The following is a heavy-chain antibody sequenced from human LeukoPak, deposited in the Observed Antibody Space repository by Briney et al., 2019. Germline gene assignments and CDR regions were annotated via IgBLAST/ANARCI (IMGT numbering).Heavy chain of an antibody. J-gene: IGHJ4*02. Sequence: ASVKVSCKASGYTFTGYLMHWVRQAPGQRREWMGWINAGTGHTKYSQNFQGRVTITRDTSASTAYMDLSSLTSEDTAVYYCARETKGVPGYYFDYWGQGTLVTVSS. CDR2: INAGTGHT. CDR1: GYTFTGYL. D-gene: IGHD2-8*01. CDR3: ARETKGVPGYYFDY. V-gene: IGHV1-3*01.